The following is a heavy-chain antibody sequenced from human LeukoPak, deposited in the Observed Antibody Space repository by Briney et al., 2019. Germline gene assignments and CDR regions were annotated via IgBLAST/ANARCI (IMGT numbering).Heavy chain of an antibody. J-gene: IGHJ3*02. CDR3: AGDQYFGIAVAIDAFDI. Sequence: SQTLSLTCTVSGGSISSSSYYWGWIRQPPGKGLEWIGSIYYSGSTYYNPSLKSRVTISVDTSKNQFSLKLSSVTAADTAVYYCAGDQYFGIAVAIDAFDIWGQGTMVTVSS. V-gene: IGHV4-39*07. D-gene: IGHD6-19*01. CDR1: GGSISSSSYY. CDR2: IYYSGST.